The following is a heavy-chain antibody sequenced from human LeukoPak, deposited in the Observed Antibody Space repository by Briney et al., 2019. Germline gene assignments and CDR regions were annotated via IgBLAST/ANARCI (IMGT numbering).Heavy chain of an antibody. Sequence: ASVKVSCKASGYTFTTYDINWVRQATGQGLEWMGWISAYNGNTNYAQKLQGRVTMTTDTSTSTAYMELRSLRSDDTAVYYCARDQMGLPQFNDYWGQGTLVTVSS. CDR3: ARDQMGLPQFNDY. CDR1: GYTFTTYD. V-gene: IGHV1-18*01. CDR2: ISAYNGNT. D-gene: IGHD5-18*01. J-gene: IGHJ4*02.